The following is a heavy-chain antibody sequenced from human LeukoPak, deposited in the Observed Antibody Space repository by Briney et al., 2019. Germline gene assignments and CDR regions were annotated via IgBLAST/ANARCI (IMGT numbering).Heavy chain of an antibody. D-gene: IGHD3-10*01. J-gene: IGHJ3*02. CDR1: GFTVSNNY. V-gene: IGHV3-53*01. CDR2: IYSGGST. CDR3: ARGAYGGGFDI. Sequence: GGSLRLSCSASGFTVSNNYMNWVRQAPGKGLDWVSLIYSGGSTSHADSVKGRFSISRDNPNNTLYLQMNSLRAEDTAVYYCARGAYGGGFDIWGQGTKVTVSS.